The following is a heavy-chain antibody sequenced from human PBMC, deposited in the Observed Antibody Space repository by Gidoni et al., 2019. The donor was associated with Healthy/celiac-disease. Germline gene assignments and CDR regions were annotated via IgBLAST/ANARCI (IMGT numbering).Heavy chain of an antibody. V-gene: IGHV1-3*01. CDR2: SNAGNGNT. D-gene: IGHD6-13*01. Sequence: QVQLVQSGAEVTKPGASVKVSCKASGYTFTSYAMHWVRQAPGQRLEWMGWSNAGNGNTKYSQKFQGRVTITRDTSASTAYMELSSLRSEDTAVYYCARESVAAAGYDAFDIWGQGTMVTVSS. CDR3: ARESVAAAGYDAFDI. J-gene: IGHJ3*02. CDR1: GYTFTSYA.